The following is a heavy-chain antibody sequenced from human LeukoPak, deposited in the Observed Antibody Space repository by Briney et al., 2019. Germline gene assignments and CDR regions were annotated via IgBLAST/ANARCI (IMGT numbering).Heavy chain of an antibody. CDR2: VYGGDTT. D-gene: IGHD3-22*01. J-gene: IGHJ5*02. CDR1: GFTVSSNY. V-gene: IGHV3-66*01. CDR3: ARDGRVYYYDRGTS. Sequence: GGSLRLSCAASGFTVSSNYMSWVRQAPGKGLEWVSVVYGGDTTYYADSVKGRFTISRDNSKNTLYLQMNSLRAEDTAVYYCARDGRVYYYDRGTSWGQGTLVTVSS.